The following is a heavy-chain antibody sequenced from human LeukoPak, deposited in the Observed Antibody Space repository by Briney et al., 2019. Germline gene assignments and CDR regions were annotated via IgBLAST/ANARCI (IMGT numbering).Heavy chain of an antibody. D-gene: IGHD2-21*01. J-gene: IGHJ4*01. CDR3: ARESGDTRTVNSFDF. Sequence: SETLSLTCTVSAGSISNYFWNWIRQPPGKGLEWIGYIHSSGSTNYNPSLKSRLTMSVDTSKNQFSLKLSSVTAADTAVYYCARESGDTRTVNSFDFWGRGTLITVSS. CDR2: IHSSGST. CDR1: AGSISNYF. V-gene: IGHV4-59*01.